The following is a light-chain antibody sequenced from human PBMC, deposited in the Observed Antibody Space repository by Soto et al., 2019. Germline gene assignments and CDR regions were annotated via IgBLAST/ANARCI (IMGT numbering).Light chain of an antibody. CDR2: GVS. CDR1: QPVNSGY. Sequence: EIVMTQSPGTLSLSPGERATLSCRASQPVNSGYLAWYQQKPGQAPRLLMYGVSTRDTGIPDRFSGSGAGTDFTLTISRLEPGDFAVYYCQVYGSSPKTFGQGTKVDIK. V-gene: IGKV3-20*01. CDR3: QVYGSSPKT. J-gene: IGKJ1*01.